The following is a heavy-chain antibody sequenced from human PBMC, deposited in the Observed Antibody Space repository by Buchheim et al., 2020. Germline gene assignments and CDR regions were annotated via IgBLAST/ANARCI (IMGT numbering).Heavy chain of an antibody. J-gene: IGHJ4*02. Sequence: QVQLQESGPGLVKPSETLSLTCTVSGGSISSYYWSWIRQPPGKGLEWIGYIYYSGSTNYNPSLKSRVTISVDTSKNQFSLKLSSVTAADTAVYYCARESYDFWSGYSRWGQGTL. CDR1: GGSISSYY. CDR3: ARESYDFWSGYSR. CDR2: IYYSGST. D-gene: IGHD3-3*01. V-gene: IGHV4-59*12.